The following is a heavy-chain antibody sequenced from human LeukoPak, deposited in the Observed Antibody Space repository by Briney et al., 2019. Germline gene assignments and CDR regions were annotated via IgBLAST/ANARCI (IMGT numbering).Heavy chain of an antibody. D-gene: IGHD3-22*01. CDR1: GGSISSYY. Sequence: PSGTLSLTCTVSGGSISSYYWSWIRQPPGKGLEWIGYIYYSGSTNYNPSLKSRVTISVDTSKNQFSLKLSSVTAADTAVYYCARRTYYYDSSGYYSAFDIWGQGTMVTVSS. CDR3: ARRTYYYDSSGYYSAFDI. CDR2: IYYSGST. V-gene: IGHV4-59*08. J-gene: IGHJ3*02.